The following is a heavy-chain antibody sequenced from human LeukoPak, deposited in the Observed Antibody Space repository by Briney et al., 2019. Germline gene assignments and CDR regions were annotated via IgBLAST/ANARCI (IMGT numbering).Heavy chain of an antibody. CDR3: ARDQRWLQLDY. V-gene: IGHV4-4*07. D-gene: IGHD5-24*01. CDR1: GGSISSYC. J-gene: IGHJ4*02. CDR2: IYTSGST. Sequence: SETLSLTCTVSGGSISSYCWSWIRQPAGKGLEWIGRIYTSGSTNYNPSLKSRVTVSVDTSKNQFSLKLSSVTAADTAVYYCARDQRWLQLDYWGQGTLVTVSS.